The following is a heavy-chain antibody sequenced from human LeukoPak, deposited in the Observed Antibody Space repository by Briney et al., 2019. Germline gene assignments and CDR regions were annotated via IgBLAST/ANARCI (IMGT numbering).Heavy chain of an antibody. Sequence: PGKSLRLSCAASGFSFGTYAMHWVRQAPGKGLEWVALILYDGSLENTADSVRGRFIISRDNSKNTLFLQMNRLRIEDTAVYYCARGAILGGYNLIDDWGQGTLVTVSS. CDR3: ARGAILGGYNLIDD. CDR1: GFSFGTYA. V-gene: IGHV3-30*04. D-gene: IGHD1-26*01. J-gene: IGHJ4*02. CDR2: ILYDGSLE.